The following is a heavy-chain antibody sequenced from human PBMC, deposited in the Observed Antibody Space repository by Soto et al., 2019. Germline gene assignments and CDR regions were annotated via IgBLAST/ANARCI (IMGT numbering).Heavy chain of an antibody. J-gene: IGHJ6*02. CDR2: IYSGGST. Sequence: PGGSLRLSCAASGFTVSSNYMSWVRQAPGKGLEWVSVIYSGGSTYYADSVKGRFTISRDNSKNTLYLQMNSLRAEDTAVYYYARDRVVVVPAAIPVVYYYYGRDVWGQGTTVTVSS. CDR1: GFTVSSNY. V-gene: IGHV3-53*01. D-gene: IGHD2-2*01. CDR3: ARDRVVVVPAAIPVVYYYYGRDV.